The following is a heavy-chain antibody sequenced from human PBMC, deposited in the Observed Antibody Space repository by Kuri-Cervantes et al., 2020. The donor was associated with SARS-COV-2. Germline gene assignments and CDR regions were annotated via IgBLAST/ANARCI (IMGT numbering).Heavy chain of an antibody. CDR2: ISSSSYI. D-gene: IGHD6-19*01. J-gene: IGHJ4*02. V-gene: IGHV3-21*04. CDR3: AKERGYSSGLDY. Sequence: GGSLRLSCAASGFTFSSYTLSWVRQAPGKGLEWVSSISSSSYIYYADSVKGRFTISRDNAKNSLYLQMNSLRAEDMALYYCAKERGYSSGLDYWGQGTLVTVSS. CDR1: GFTFSSYT.